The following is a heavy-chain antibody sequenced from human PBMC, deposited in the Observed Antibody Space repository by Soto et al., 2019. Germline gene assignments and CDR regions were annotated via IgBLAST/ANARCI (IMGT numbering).Heavy chain of an antibody. CDR3: ARGRTSDKVDY. J-gene: IGHJ4*02. V-gene: IGHV4-30-4*01. CDR1: GGSINSADYY. CDR2: IYDSGKT. Sequence: QVQLQESGPGLVKPSQTLSLTCTVSGGSINSADYYWSWIRRPPGEGLEWIGDIYDSGKTYANPSLQSQVTMSVDTSNTQFPLRLTSVTAVDTAVYYCARGRTSDKVDYWGQGTLVTVSS. D-gene: IGHD3-10*01.